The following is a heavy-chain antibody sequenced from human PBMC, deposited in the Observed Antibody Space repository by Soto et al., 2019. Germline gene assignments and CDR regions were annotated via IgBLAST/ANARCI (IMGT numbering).Heavy chain of an antibody. CDR3: ATGWPEF. CDR1: VFTFSHYG. CDR2: ISYDGSNK. D-gene: IGHD2-15*01. J-gene: IGHJ4*02. Sequence: LRLSCAASVFTFSHYGIHWVRQAPGKGLEWLAVISYDGSNKHYADSVKGRFTTSRDNARNMLYLQMNSLRDEDTALYYWATGWPEFWGQGTVVTVTS. V-gene: IGHV3-30*03.